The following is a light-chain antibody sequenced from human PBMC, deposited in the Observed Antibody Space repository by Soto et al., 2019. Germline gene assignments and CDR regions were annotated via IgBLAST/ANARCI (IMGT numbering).Light chain of an antibody. Sequence: DIQMTQSPPSLSSSVGDRVTITCRASQTIRTYLHWYQQKPGKAPNLLIYSASNLRSGVPSRFSGSGSGTDFTLTISSLQPEDSGTYYCQQTYSTLVSFGGGTKVEIK. J-gene: IGKJ4*01. CDR1: QTIRTY. CDR3: QQTYSTLVS. V-gene: IGKV1-39*01. CDR2: SAS.